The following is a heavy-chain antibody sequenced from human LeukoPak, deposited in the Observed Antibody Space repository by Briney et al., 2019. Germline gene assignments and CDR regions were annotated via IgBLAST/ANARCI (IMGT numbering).Heavy chain of an antibody. V-gene: IGHV3-49*04. Sequence: PGGSLRLSCTASGFTFGDYAMSWVRQAPGKGLEWVGFIRSKAYGGTTEYAASVKGRFTISRDDSKSIAYLQMNSLKTEDTAVYYCTREFRGYNRLRTYYFYMDVWGKGTTVTVSS. CDR3: TREFRGYNRLRTYYFYMDV. CDR1: GFTFGDYA. CDR2: IRSKAYGGTT. D-gene: IGHD5-24*01. J-gene: IGHJ6*03.